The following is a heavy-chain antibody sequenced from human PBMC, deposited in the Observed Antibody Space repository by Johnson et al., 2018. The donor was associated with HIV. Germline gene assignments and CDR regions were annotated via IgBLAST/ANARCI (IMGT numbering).Heavy chain of an antibody. J-gene: IGHJ3*02. CDR1: GFTVSSNY. CDR3: AKDLIPATVAPFDAFDI. V-gene: IGHV3-53*01. Sequence: VQLVESGGGLIQPGGSLRLSCAASGFTVSSNYMSWVRQAPGKGLEWVSVIYSGGSIGYADSVKGRFTISRDNAKHSLYLQMNSLRAEDTALYYCAKDLIPATVAPFDAFDIWGQGTMVTVSS. CDR2: IYSGGSI. D-gene: IGHD4-23*01.